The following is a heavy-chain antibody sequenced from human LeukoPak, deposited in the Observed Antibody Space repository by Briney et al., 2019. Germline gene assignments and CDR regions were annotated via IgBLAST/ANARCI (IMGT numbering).Heavy chain of an antibody. D-gene: IGHD3-22*01. Sequence: ASVKVSCQASGYTLISHYIHWVRQAPGQGLEWMGWLNPNSGDTNYAQKFQGRVTMTRDTSISTASMELSSLSSDDTAVYYCARVMNYYDSSGTYLYYFDYWGQGTLVTVSS. J-gene: IGHJ4*02. CDR3: ARVMNYYDSSGTYLYYFDY. CDR1: GYTLISHY. V-gene: IGHV1-2*02. CDR2: LNPNSGDT.